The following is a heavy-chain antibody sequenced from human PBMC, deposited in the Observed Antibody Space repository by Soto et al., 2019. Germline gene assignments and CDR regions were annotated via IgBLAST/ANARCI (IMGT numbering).Heavy chain of an antibody. CDR1: GYTFTSYA. CDR3: ARDYYGSGSYWDYYYYCMDV. CDR2: INTNTGNP. J-gene: IGHJ6*02. D-gene: IGHD3-10*01. V-gene: IGHV7-4-1*01. Sequence: QVQLVQSGSELKKPGASVKVSCKASGYTFTSYAMNWVRQAPGQGLEWMGWINTNTGNPTYAQGFTGRFVFSLDTSVSTAYLQICSLKAEDTAVYYCARDYYGSGSYWDYYYYCMDVWGQGTTVTVSS.